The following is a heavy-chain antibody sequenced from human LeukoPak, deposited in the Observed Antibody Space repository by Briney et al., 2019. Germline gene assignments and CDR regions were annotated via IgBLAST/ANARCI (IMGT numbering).Heavy chain of an antibody. CDR3: ARGSRRGYSYGYEVLDY. V-gene: IGHV3-11*06. CDR1: GFTFSDYY. J-gene: IGHJ4*02. CDR2: ISSSSSYT. Sequence: KTGGSLRLSCAASGFTFSDYYMSWIRQAPGKGLECVSYISSSSSYTNYADSVKGRFTISRDNAKNSLYLQMNSLRAEDTAVYYCARGSRRGYSYGYEVLDYWGQGTLVTVSS. D-gene: IGHD5-18*01.